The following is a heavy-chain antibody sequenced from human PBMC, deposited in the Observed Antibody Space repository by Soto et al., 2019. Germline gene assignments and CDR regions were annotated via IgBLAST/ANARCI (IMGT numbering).Heavy chain of an antibody. CDR2: IYHSGST. CDR3: ARGWGPAASFDP. D-gene: IGHD2-2*01. Sequence: TLGHTCAVSGGSISSGGYSGSWIRQPPGKGLEWIGYIYHSGSTYYNPSLKSRVTISVDRSKNQFSLKLSSVTAADTAVYYCARGWGPAASFDPWGQGTLVTVSS. V-gene: IGHV4-30-2*01. J-gene: IGHJ5*02. CDR1: GGSISSGGYS.